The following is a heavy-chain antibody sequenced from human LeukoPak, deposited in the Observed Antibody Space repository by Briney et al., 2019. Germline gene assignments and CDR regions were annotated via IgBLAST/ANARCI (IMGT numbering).Heavy chain of an antibody. CDR1: GFAFNTYA. Sequence: GTSLRLSCAASGFAFNTYAMHWVRQAPGKGLEWVTLIWHDGSHKFYIDSVRGRFTISRDNSKNTVYLQMNGLRAADTSVYYCARESFGSGSYPDFWGQGTLVTVSS. D-gene: IGHD3-10*01. CDR3: ARESFGSGSYPDF. V-gene: IGHV3-33*01. J-gene: IGHJ4*02. CDR2: IWHDGSHK.